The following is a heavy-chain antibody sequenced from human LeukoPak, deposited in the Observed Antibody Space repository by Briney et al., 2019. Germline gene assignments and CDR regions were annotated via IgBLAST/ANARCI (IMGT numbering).Heavy chain of an antibody. J-gene: IGHJ5*02. CDR2: IYYSGST. CDR3: ARDENGYVWGSFRA. V-gene: IGHV4-34*01. CDR1: GGSFSGYY. Sequence: PSETLSLTCAVYGGSFSGYYWGWIRQPPGKGLEWIGNIYYSGSTYYNPSLESRVTMSLDTSKNQFSLKLSSVTAADTAVYYCARDENGYVWGSFRAWGQGTLVTVSS. D-gene: IGHD3-16*02.